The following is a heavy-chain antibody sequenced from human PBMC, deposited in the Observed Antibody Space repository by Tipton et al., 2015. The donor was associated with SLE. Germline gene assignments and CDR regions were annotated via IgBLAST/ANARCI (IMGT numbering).Heavy chain of an antibody. CDR3: AREEGYSSGPGGMDV. CDR1: GGSISSHY. Sequence: TLSLTCTVSGGSISSHYWSWIRQPPGKGLEWIGSIYYSGSTYYNPSLKSRVTISVDTSKNQFSLKLSSVTAADTAVYYCAREEGYSSGPGGMDVWGQGTTVTVSS. D-gene: IGHD6-19*01. V-gene: IGHV4-59*11. CDR2: IYYSGST. J-gene: IGHJ6*02.